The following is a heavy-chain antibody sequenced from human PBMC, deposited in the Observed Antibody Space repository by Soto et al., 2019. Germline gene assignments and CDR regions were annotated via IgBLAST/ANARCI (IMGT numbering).Heavy chain of an antibody. V-gene: IGHV4-30-2*01. CDR3: AREGGSSGWYVVNWFDP. CDR2: IYHSGST. Sequence: PSETLSLTCAVSGGSISSGGYSWSWIRQPPGKGLEWIGYIYHSGSTYCNPSLKSRVTISVDTSKNQFSLKLSSVTAADTAVYYCAREGGSSGWYVVNWFDPWGQGTLVTVSS. J-gene: IGHJ5*02. D-gene: IGHD6-19*01. CDR1: GGSISSGGYS.